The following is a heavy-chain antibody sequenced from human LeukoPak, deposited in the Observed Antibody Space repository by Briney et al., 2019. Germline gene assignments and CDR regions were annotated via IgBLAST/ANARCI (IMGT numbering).Heavy chain of an antibody. J-gene: IGHJ4*02. Sequence: GGSLRLSCAASGFTFSSYGMSWVRQAPGKGLEWVSAISGSGGSTYYADSVKGRFTISRDSSKNTLYLQMNSLRAEDTAVYYCASEAAAAGLYYFGYWGQGTLVTVSS. CDR2: ISGSGGST. D-gene: IGHD6-13*01. V-gene: IGHV3-23*01. CDR3: ASEAAAAGLYYFGY. CDR1: GFTFSSYG.